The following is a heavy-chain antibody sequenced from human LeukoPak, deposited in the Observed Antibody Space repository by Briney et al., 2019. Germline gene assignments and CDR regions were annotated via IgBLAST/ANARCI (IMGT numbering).Heavy chain of an antibody. Sequence: GGSLRLSCAASGFTVSNNYMSWVRQAPGQGLEWVSVIYSGGSTYYADSVKGRFTISRDNSKNTLYLQMNSLRAEDTAVYYCAREAVKNWFDPWGQGTLVTVSS. J-gene: IGHJ5*02. V-gene: IGHV3-53*01. CDR1: GFTVSNNY. CDR2: IYSGGST. D-gene: IGHD3-22*01. CDR3: AREAVKNWFDP.